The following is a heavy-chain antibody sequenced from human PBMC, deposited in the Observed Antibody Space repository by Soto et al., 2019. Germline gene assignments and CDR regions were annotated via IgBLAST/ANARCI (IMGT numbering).Heavy chain of an antibody. Sequence: SETPSLTCTVSGGSISSGDYYWSWIRQPPGKGLEWIGYIYYSGSTYYNPSLKSRVTISVDTSKYQFSLKLSSVTAADTAVYYCASYQTYYYGSGSYLRFDPWGQGTLVTVSS. CDR3: ASYQTYYYGSGSYLRFDP. CDR1: GGSISSGDYY. D-gene: IGHD3-10*01. V-gene: IGHV4-30-4*01. CDR2: IYYSGST. J-gene: IGHJ5*02.